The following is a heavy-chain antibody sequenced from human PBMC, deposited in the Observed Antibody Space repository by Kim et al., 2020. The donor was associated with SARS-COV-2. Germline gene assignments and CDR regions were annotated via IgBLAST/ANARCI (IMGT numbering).Heavy chain of an antibody. D-gene: IGHD2-2*01. Sequence: ASVKVSCKTSGYIFINYGISWVRQAPGQGLEWMGWISGNNVNTNYAQRVQGRVSMSADASTSTVYMELKSLTYDDTAIYYCARDGKYQLAPFDYWGQGTLVSVSS. V-gene: IGHV1-18*01. CDR3: ARDGKYQLAPFDY. CDR2: ISGNNVNT. CDR1: GYIFINYG. J-gene: IGHJ4*02.